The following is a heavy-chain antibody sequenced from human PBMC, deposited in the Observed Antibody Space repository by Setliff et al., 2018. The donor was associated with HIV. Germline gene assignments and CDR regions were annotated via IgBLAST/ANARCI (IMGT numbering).Heavy chain of an antibody. Sequence: SVKVSCKASGGTFSGYAISWVRQAPGQGLEWMGGIIPIFGTANYAQKFQGRVTITTDESTSTAYMELSSLRSEDTAVYYCARGLGGTDAFDIWGQGTMVTVSS. CDR1: GGTFSGYA. CDR3: ARGLGGTDAFDI. V-gene: IGHV1-69*05. J-gene: IGHJ3*02. D-gene: IGHD3-16*01. CDR2: IIPIFGTA.